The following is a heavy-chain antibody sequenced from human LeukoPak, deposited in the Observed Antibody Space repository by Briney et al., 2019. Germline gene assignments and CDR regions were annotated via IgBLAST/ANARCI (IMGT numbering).Heavy chain of an antibody. D-gene: IGHD3-22*01. J-gene: IGHJ6*03. CDR3: TYYYDSSYYYYMDV. V-gene: IGHV1-69*06. CDR2: IIPIFGTA. CDR1: GGTFSSYA. Sequence: SVKVSCKASGGTFSSYAISWVRQAPGQGLEWMGRIIPIFGTANYAQKFQGRVTITADKSTSTAYMELSSLRPEDTAVYYCTYYYDSSYYYYMDVWGKGTTVTVSS.